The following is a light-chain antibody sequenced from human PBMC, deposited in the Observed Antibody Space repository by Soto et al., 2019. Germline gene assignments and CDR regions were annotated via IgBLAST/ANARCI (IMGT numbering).Light chain of an antibody. CDR2: GAS. J-gene: IGKJ5*01. CDR3: QQSGNSPPGT. Sequence: ETVLTQSPGTLYFSPGERATLSCRASQSVDNSHVAWYQQRRGLPPRHPIYGASNRATGIPDRVSGSGSGADFTLTISRLEPEDFAVYFCQQSGNSPPGTFGHGTRLEIK. CDR1: QSVDNSH. V-gene: IGKV3-20*01.